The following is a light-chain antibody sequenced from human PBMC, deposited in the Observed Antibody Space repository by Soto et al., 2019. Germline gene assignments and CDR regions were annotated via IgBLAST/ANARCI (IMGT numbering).Light chain of an antibody. CDR3: MQGTHWPIT. CDR1: QSLVHSDGIAY. J-gene: IGKJ5*01. CDR2: KVS. Sequence: EVVMTRCPLSLPVTRGQPSPLSYRSNQSLVHSDGIAYFSWFQQRPGRSPRRLIYKVSNRDSGVPARFSGSGSGTNFALKISRVEAEDVGVYYCMQGTHWPITFGQGTRLEIK. V-gene: IGKV2-30*02.